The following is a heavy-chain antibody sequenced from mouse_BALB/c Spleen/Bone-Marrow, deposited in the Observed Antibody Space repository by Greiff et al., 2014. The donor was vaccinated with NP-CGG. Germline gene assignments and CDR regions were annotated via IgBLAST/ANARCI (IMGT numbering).Heavy chain of an antibody. CDR1: GYTFTNYV. Sequence: EVQLQQSGPELVKPGASVKMSCKASGYTFTNYVMHWVKQKPGQGLEWIGYINPYNDGTKYNEKFKGKATLSSDKSSGTAYMELSSLTSEDSAVYYCAGRPSFYGSSYGAMDYWGQGTSVTVSS. CDR2: INPYNDGT. CDR3: AGRPSFYGSSYGAMDY. D-gene: IGHD1-1*01. V-gene: IGHV1-14*01. J-gene: IGHJ4*01.